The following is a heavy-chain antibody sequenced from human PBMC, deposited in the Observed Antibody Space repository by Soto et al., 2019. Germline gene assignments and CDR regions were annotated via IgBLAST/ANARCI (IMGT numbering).Heavy chain of an antibody. J-gene: IGHJ4*02. CDR1: GFTFSSYW. CDR3: VRTSLVVAAATREDY. Sequence: EVQLVESGGGLDQPGGSLRLSCAASGFTFSSYWMHWVRQAPGKGLVWVSRINSDGGSTSYADSVKGRFTISRDNAKNTLYLQMNSLSAEDTAVYYCVRTSLVVAAATREDYWGQGTLVTVSS. V-gene: IGHV3-74*01. CDR2: INSDGGST. D-gene: IGHD2-15*01.